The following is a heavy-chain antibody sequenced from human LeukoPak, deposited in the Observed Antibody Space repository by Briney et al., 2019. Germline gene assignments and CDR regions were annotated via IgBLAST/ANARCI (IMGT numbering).Heavy chain of an antibody. Sequence: GGFLRLSCAASGFTFSSYSMNWVRQAPGKGLEWVSYISSSSSTIYYADSVKGRFTISRDNAKNSLYLQMNSLRAEDTAVYYCARVGWFGEGGVDYWGQGTLVTVSS. J-gene: IGHJ4*02. V-gene: IGHV3-48*01. CDR3: ARVGWFGEGGVDY. CDR2: ISSSSSTI. CDR1: GFTFSSYS. D-gene: IGHD3-10*01.